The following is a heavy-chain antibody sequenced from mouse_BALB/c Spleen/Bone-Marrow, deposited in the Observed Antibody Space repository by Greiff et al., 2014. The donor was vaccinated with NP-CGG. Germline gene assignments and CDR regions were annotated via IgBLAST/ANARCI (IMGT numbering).Heavy chain of an antibody. Sequence: EVMLVESGGGLVQPGGSRKLSCAASGFTFSNFGMHWVRQAPEKGLEWVAYISSGSSTIYYADTVKGRFTISRDNPKNTLFLQMTSLRSEDTAMYYCARGGNFAWFAYWGQGTLVTVSA. CDR1: GFTFSNFG. CDR3: ARGGNFAWFAY. D-gene: IGHD2-1*01. J-gene: IGHJ3*01. CDR2: ISSGSSTI. V-gene: IGHV5-17*02.